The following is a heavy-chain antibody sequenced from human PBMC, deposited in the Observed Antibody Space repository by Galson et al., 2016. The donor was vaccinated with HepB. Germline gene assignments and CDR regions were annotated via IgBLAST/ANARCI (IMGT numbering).Heavy chain of an antibody. Sequence: SETLSLTCTVYGGSFGDDYWSWIRQSPGRGLEWIGEISHSGSTNYNPSLESRVTMSTDASRNQFSLKLTSVTAADTAVYYCARFGSGWSYWYFDLWGRGTLVTVSS. V-gene: IGHV4-34*10. J-gene: IGHJ2*01. CDR2: ISHSGST. D-gene: IGHD6-19*01. CDR1: GGSFGDDY. CDR3: ARFGSGWSYWYFDL.